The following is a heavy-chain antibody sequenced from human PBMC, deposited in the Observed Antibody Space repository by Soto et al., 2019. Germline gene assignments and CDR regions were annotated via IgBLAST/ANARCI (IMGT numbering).Heavy chain of an antibody. Sequence: SETLSLTCTVSGGSISSYYWSWIRQPPGKGLEWIGYIYYSGSTNYNPSLKSRVTISVDTSKNQFSLKLSSVTAADTAVYYCARVERGRFRGRYYFDYWGQGTLVTVSS. J-gene: IGHJ4*02. CDR1: GGSISSYY. D-gene: IGHD3-10*01. CDR2: IYYSGST. V-gene: IGHV4-59*01. CDR3: ARVERGRFRGRYYFDY.